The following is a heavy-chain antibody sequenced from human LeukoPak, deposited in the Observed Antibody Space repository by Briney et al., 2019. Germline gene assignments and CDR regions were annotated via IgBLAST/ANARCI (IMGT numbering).Heavy chain of an antibody. CDR2: ISSSSSYI. D-gene: IGHD3-22*01. CDR1: GFTFSSYS. CDR3: AKSKYYYDSSGEN. V-gene: IGHV3-21*01. J-gene: IGHJ4*02. Sequence: GGSLRLSCAASGFTFSSYSMNWVRQAPGKGLEWVSSISSSSSYIYYADSVKGRFTISRDNAKNSLYLQMNSLRAEDTAVYYCAKSKYYYDSSGENWGQGTLVTVSS.